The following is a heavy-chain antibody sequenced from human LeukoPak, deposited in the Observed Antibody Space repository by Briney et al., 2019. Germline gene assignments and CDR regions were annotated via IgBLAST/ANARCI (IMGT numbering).Heavy chain of an antibody. CDR1: RGSISPYY. Sequence: SETLSLTCTVSRGSISPYYWTWIRQPPGKGLEWIGYIYYSGSTNYNPSLKSRITISVDTSKNQFSLKLSSVTAADTAVYYCASISSGYHTPDYWGQGTLVTVSS. V-gene: IGHV4-59*01. CDR2: IYYSGST. J-gene: IGHJ4*02. CDR3: ASISSGYHTPDY. D-gene: IGHD3-22*01.